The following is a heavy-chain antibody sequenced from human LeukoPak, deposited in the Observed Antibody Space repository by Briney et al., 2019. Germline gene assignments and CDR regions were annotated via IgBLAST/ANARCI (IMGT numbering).Heavy chain of an antibody. CDR1: GGSFSGYY. J-gene: IGHJ4*02. D-gene: IGHD6-19*01. CDR2: INHSGST. CDR3: ARGSGWHDY. V-gene: IGHV4-34*01. Sequence: PSVTLSLTCAVYGGSFSGYYWSWIRQPPGKGLEWIGEINHSGSTNYNPSLKSRVTISVDTSKNQFSLKLSSVTAADTAVYYCARGSGWHDYWGQGTLVTVSS.